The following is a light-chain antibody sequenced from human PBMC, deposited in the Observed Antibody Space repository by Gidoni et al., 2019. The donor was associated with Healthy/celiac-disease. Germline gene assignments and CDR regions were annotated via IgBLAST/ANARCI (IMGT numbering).Light chain of an antibody. CDR3: QQYDNIPPIT. V-gene: IGKV1-33*01. Sequence: DIQMTQSPSSLSASVGDRVTITCQASQDISNYLNWYQQKPGKAPKPLIYDASNLETGVPSRFSGSGSGTDFTFTISSLQPEDIATYYCQQYDNIPPITFXQXTRLEIK. CDR1: QDISNY. J-gene: IGKJ5*01. CDR2: DAS.